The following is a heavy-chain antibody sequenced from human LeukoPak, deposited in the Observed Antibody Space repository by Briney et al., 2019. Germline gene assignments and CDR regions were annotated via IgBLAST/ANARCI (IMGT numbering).Heavy chain of an antibody. V-gene: IGHV3-13*01. Sequence: GGSLRLSCAASGFTFSSYDMHWVRQATGKGLEWVSAIGTAGDTYYPGSVKGRFTISRENAKNSLYLQMNSLRAGDTAVYYCARRGASTGAFDIWGQGTMVTVSS. J-gene: IGHJ3*02. CDR3: ARRGASTGAFDI. CDR1: GFTFSSYD. D-gene: IGHD1-26*01. CDR2: IGTAGDT.